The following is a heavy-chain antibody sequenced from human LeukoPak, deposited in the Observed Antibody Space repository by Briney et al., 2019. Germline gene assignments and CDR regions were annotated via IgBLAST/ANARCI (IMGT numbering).Heavy chain of an antibody. V-gene: IGHV1-58*02. D-gene: IGHD1-26*01. J-gene: IGHJ6*02. CDR1: GFTFTSFA. Sequence: SVKVSCTASGFTFTSFAMQWVRQARGQRLEWIGWIVVGSGNTNYAQKFQERVTITRDMSTSTAYMELSSLRSEDTAVYYCAADQGGGVYYYYGMDVWAKGPRSPSP. CDR3: AADQGGGVYYYYGMDV. CDR2: IVVGSGNT.